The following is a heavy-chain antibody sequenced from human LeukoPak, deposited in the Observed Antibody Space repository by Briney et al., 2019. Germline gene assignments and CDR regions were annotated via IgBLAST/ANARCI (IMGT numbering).Heavy chain of an antibody. V-gene: IGHV4-59*08. D-gene: IGHD6-6*01. J-gene: IGHJ5*02. CDR3: TRRGGSSSSDWFDP. Sequence: SESLSLTCTVCGGSISNYYWSWIRHPPGKALVWIGYVCYTWSTSYNPSLNSTVTISGDTSKNQFSLKLSSVTAADTAVYYCTRRGGSSSSDWFDPWGQGTLVIVSS. CDR2: VCYTWST. CDR1: GGSISNYY.